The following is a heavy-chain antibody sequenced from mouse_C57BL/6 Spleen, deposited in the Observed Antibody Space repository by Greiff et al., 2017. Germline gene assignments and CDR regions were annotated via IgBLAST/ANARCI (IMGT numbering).Heavy chain of an antibody. V-gene: IGHV5-4*01. Sequence: EVQLVESGGGLVKPGGSLKLSCAASGFTFSSYAMSWVRQTPEKRLEWVATISDGGSYTYYPDNVKGRFTISRDNAKNNLYLQMIHLKSDDKSMYYCARDYDYAYYAMDYWGQGTSVTVSS. CDR1: GFTFSSYA. CDR2: ISDGGSYT. CDR3: ARDYDYAYYAMDY. D-gene: IGHD2-4*01. J-gene: IGHJ4*01.